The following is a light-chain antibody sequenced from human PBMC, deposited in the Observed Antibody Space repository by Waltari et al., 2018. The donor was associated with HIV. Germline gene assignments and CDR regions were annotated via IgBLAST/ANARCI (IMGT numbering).Light chain of an antibody. Sequence: QSVLTQPPSASGTPGQRVTISCSGSSSNIGSNTVNWYQQLPGTSPKLLIYYNNQRPAGVPDRFPGSKSGTSASLAISGLQSEDEADYYCAAWDDSRMGVFGGGTRLTVL. V-gene: IGLV1-44*01. CDR3: AAWDDSRMGV. CDR2: YNN. CDR1: SSNIGSNT. J-gene: IGLJ3*02.